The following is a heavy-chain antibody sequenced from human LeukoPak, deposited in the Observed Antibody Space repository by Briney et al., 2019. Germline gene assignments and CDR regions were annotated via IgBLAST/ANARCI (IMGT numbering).Heavy chain of an antibody. V-gene: IGHV3-30*18. Sequence: PGRSLRLSCAASGFTFSSYGMHWVRQAPGKGLEWVAVISYDGSNKYYADSVKGRFTVSRDDSKNTLYLQMNSLRGDDTAVYYCAKDGTSYYYIYYWGQGTLVTVSS. D-gene: IGHD2/OR15-2a*01. CDR2: ISYDGSNK. J-gene: IGHJ4*02. CDR1: GFTFSSYG. CDR3: AKDGTSYYYIYY.